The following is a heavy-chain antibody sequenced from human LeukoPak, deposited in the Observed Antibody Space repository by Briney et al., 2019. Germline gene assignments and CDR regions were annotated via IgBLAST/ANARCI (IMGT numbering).Heavy chain of an antibody. J-gene: IGHJ4*02. D-gene: IGHD3-10*01. CDR1: GFTFSSYG. V-gene: IGHV3-30*18. Sequence: GGSLRLSCAASGFTFSSYGMHWVRQAPGKGLEWVAIISYDGSNKYYADSVKGRFTISRDSSKNTLYLQMNSLRAEDTALYYCAKDASRALLWFGIDYWGQGSLVTVSS. CDR3: AKDASRALLWFGIDY. CDR2: ISYDGSNK.